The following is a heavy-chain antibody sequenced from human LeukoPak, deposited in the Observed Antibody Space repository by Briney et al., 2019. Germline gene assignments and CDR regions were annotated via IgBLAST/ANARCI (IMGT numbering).Heavy chain of an antibody. CDR3: ARAIKAVAGTFHRDYYFDY. CDR2: ISDDGSNK. J-gene: IGHJ4*02. Sequence: PGGSLRLSCAASGFTFSSYAMHWVRQAPGKGLEWVAVISDDGSNKYYADSVKGRFTISRDNSKNTLYLQMNSLRAEDTAVYYCARAIKAVAGTFHRDYYFDYWGQGTLVTVSS. V-gene: IGHV3-30*04. D-gene: IGHD6-19*01. CDR1: GFTFSSYA.